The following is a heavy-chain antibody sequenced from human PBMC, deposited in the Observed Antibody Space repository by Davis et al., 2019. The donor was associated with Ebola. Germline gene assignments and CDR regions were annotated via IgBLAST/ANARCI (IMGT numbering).Heavy chain of an antibody. CDR3: ARDYCSGGSCYSRTDAFDI. CDR2: ISSSGSTI. Sequence: PGGSLRLSCAASGFTFSDYYMSWIRQAPGKGLEWVSYISSSGSTIYYADSVKGRFTISRDNAKNSLYLQMNSLRAEDTTVYYCARDYCSGGSCYSRTDAFDIWGQGTMVTVSS. D-gene: IGHD2-15*01. V-gene: IGHV3-11*04. CDR1: GFTFSDYY. J-gene: IGHJ3*02.